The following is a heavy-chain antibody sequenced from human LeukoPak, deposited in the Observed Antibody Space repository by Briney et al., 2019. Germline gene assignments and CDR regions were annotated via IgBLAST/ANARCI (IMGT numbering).Heavy chain of an antibody. D-gene: IGHD2-21*02. J-gene: IGHJ3*02. CDR1: GGTFSSYA. Sequence: ASVKVSCKASGGTFSSYAISWVRQAPGQGLEWMGRIIPILGIANYAQKFQGRVTITPDKSTSTPYIHRSSLRSEHRPVYSCARRPWGGGDCYHRNVRASDIWGEGTMVTVSS. CDR2: IIPILGIA. V-gene: IGHV1-69*04. CDR3: ARRPWGGGDCYHRNVRASDI.